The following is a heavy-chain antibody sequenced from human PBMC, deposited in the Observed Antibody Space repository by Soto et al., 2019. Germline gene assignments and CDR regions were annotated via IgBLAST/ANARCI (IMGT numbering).Heavy chain of an antibody. V-gene: IGHV5-51*01. J-gene: IGHJ5*02. Sequence: PGESLKISCKGSGYSFTFYWIAWVRQMHGKGLEWMGVIYPGDSETKYNPSLQGQVTISADKSISTAYLQWSSLKASDTAVYYCARGFPLWFDPWGQGTLVTVSS. CDR2: IYPGDSET. CDR1: GYSFTFYW. CDR3: ARGFPLWFDP. D-gene: IGHD3-3*01.